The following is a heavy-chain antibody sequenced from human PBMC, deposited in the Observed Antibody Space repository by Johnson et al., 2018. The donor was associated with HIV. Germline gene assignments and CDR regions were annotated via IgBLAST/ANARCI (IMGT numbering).Heavy chain of an antibody. CDR3: AKDMGSSGWSNAFDI. CDR1: GFTFSSYA. D-gene: IGHD6-19*01. CDR2: ISYDGSHK. Sequence: QVQLVESGGGVVQPGRSLRLSCAASGFTFSSYAMHWVRQAPGKGLEWVAVISYDGSHKFYADSVKGRFTISRDNATNSLFLQMNIVRDEDTAVYYCAKDMGSSGWSNAFDIWGQGTMVTVSS. J-gene: IGHJ3*02. V-gene: IGHV3-30-3*02.